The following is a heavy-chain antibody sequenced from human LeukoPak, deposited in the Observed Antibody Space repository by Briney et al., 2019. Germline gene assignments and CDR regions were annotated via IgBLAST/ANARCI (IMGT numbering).Heavy chain of an antibody. Sequence: GASVKVSCKASGYTFTSYGISWVRQAPGQGLEWMGWISAYNGNTNYAQKLQGRVTMTTDTSTSTAYMELRSLRSDDTAMYYCARMGETVTPDLLDYWGQGTLVTVSS. J-gene: IGHJ4*02. D-gene: IGHD4-17*01. CDR2: ISAYNGNT. V-gene: IGHV1-18*01. CDR1: GYTFTSYG. CDR3: ARMGETVTPDLLDY.